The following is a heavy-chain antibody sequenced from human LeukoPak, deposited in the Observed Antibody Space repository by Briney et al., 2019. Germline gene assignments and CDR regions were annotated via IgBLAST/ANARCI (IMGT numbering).Heavy chain of an antibody. D-gene: IGHD1-26*01. CDR1: GGSVSSGSYY. CDR2: IYYSGST. Sequence: TSETLSLTCTVSGGSVSSGSYYWSWIRQPPGKGLEWIGYIYYSGSTNYNPSLKSRVTISVDTSKNQFSLKLSSVTAAGTAVYYCARDVGATTLYNWFDPWGQGTLVTVSS. J-gene: IGHJ5*02. V-gene: IGHV4-61*01. CDR3: ARDVGATTLYNWFDP.